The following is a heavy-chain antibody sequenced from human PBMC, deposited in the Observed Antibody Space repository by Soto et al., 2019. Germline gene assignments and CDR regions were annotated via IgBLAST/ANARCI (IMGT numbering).Heavy chain of an antibody. D-gene: IGHD4-17*01. CDR2: ISGTTTTI. V-gene: IGHV3-48*01. J-gene: IGHJ6*03. CDR1: GFTFSSYG. CDR3: ASPTVGRPPYYFYYMDV. Sequence: EVQLVESGGGWVQPGGSLRLSCAASGFTFSSYGMHWVRQAPGKGLEWVSYISGTTTTIYYADSVQGRFTISRDNAKNSLYLQMNSLRVEDTAVYYCASPTVGRPPYYFYYMDVWGKGTTVTVSS.